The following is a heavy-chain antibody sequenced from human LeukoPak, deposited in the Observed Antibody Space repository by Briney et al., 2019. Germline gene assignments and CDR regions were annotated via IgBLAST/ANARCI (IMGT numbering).Heavy chain of an antibody. CDR2: INPSGGST. CDR1: GYTFSIYG. D-gene: IGHD4/OR15-4a*01. V-gene: IGHV1-46*01. CDR3: ARDRLLTRNWFDP. J-gene: IGHJ5*02. Sequence: ASVKVSCKTSGYTFSIYGVSWVRQPPGQGLEWMGIINPSGGSTSYAQKFQGRVTMTRDTSTSTAYMELSSLRSEDTAVYYCARDRLLTRNWFDPWGQGTLVTVSS.